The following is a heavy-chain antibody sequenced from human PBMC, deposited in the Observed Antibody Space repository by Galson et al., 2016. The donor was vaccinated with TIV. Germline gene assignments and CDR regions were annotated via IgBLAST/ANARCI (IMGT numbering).Heavy chain of an antibody. D-gene: IGHD6-13*01. J-gene: IGHJ4*02. Sequence: SVKVSCKASGGTFFSSYAISWVRQAPGQGLEWMGGIIPILGIINYAQKFQGRVTISADKSTDTVYMELPSLRSDDTAVYFCARRSQLKVAAGFDFWGQGTLVTVSS. CDR2: IIPILGII. V-gene: IGHV1-69*10. CDR3: ARRSQLKVAAGFDF. CDR1: GGTFFSSYA.